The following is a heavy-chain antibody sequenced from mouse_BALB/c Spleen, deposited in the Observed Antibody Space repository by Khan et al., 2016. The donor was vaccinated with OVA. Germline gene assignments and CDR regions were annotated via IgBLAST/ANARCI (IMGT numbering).Heavy chain of an antibody. CDR3: ERDTLYYDAMAY. D-gene: IGHD1-1*02. V-gene: IGHV7-3*02. CDR2: IRNKANGYTT. CDR1: GFTFTDYY. J-gene: IGHJ4*01. Sequence: EVELVESGGGLVQPGGSLRLSCAIFGFTFTDYYMSWVRQPPGKALEWLGFIRNKANGYTTEYSASVKGRFTISRDNSQSILYLQMNTLRAEDSATYCCERDTLYYDAMAYWGQGTSVTVSS.